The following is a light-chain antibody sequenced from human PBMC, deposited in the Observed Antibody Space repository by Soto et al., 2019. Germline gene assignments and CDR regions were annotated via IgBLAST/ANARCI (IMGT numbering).Light chain of an antibody. Sequence: QSVLTQPASVSGSPGQPITISCTGTSCDVGYDKYVSWYQQHPGKVPKLMVYEVSNRPSGVSNRFSGSKSGNTASLTISGLHAEDEADYYCSSHTSISTYVFGTGTKVTVL. J-gene: IGLJ1*01. V-gene: IGLV2-14*01. CDR1: SCDVGYDKY. CDR2: EVS. CDR3: SSHTSISTYV.